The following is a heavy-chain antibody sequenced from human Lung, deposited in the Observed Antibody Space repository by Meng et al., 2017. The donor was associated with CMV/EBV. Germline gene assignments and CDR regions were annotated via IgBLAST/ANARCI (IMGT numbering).Heavy chain of an antibody. CDR2: INAGNGNT. D-gene: IGHD3-22*01. Sequence: QVQLVQSGAEVKKPGASGKVSXMASGYTFTSYAMHWVRQAPGQRLEWMGWINAGNGNTKYSQRFQGRVTITRDTSASTAYMELSSLRSEDTTVYYCARAGYDSSGYYPQPFDYWGQGTLVTVSS. CDR1: GYTFTSYA. J-gene: IGHJ4*02. CDR3: ARAGYDSSGYYPQPFDY. V-gene: IGHV1-3*01.